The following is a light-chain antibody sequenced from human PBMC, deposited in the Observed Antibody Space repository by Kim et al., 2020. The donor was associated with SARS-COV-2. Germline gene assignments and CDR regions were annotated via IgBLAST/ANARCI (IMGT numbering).Light chain of an antibody. CDR1: SLRSYY. V-gene: IGLV3-19*01. CDR2: GKN. Sequence: SSELTQDPAVSVALGQTVMITCQGDSLRSYYASWYQKKPGQAPVLVIYGKNNRPSGIPDRSSGSSSGNTASLTITGAQAEDEADYYCNSRDSSGNHVVFG. J-gene: IGLJ2*01. CDR3: NSRDSSGNHVV.